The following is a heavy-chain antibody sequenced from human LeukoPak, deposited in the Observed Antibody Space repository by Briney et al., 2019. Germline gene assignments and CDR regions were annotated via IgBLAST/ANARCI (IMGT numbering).Heavy chain of an antibody. V-gene: IGHV4-30-2*01. J-gene: IGHJ4*02. CDR3: ARDLWLDY. CDR1: GGSTSSGGYY. Sequence: PSQTLSLTCTVSGGSTSSGGYYWGWLRQPPGKGLEWIGYIYHNGGAYYNPSLKSRVTISVDTSKNQFSLKLSSVTAADTAVYYCARDLWLDYWGQGTLVTVSS. D-gene: IGHD2-21*01. CDR2: IYHNGGA.